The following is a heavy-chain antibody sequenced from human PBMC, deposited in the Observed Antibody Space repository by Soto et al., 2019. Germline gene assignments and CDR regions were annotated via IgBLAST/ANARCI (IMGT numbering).Heavy chain of an antibody. CDR2: IIPSFGTA. J-gene: IGHJ6*02. V-gene: IGHV1-69*01. CDR1: GGTFSSYA. CDR3: ARESLSYSDYINPGGYYYYGMDV. Sequence: QVQLVQSGAEVKKPGSSVKVSCKASGGTFSSYAISWVRQAPGQGLEWMGGIIPSFGTANYAQKFQGRVPITADESTSTAYMELSSLRSEDTAVYYCARESLSYSDYINPGGYYYYGMDVWGQGTTVTVSS. D-gene: IGHD4-17*01.